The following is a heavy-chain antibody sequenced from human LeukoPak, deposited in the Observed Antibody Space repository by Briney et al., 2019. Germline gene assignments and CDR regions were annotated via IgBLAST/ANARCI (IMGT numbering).Heavy chain of an antibody. CDR2: IYYSGST. V-gene: IGHV4-59*01. CDR3: ARAEPKMATKDAFDI. J-gene: IGHJ3*02. D-gene: IGHD5-24*01. CDR1: GGSISSYY. Sequence: SETLSLTCTVSGGSISSYYWSWIRQPPGKGLEWIGYIYYSGSTNYNPSLKSRVTISVDTSKNQFSLKLSSVTAADTAVYYCARAEPKMATKDAFDIWGQGTMVTVSS.